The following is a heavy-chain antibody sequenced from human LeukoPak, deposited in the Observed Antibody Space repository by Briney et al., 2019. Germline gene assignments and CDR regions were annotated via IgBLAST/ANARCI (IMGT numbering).Heavy chain of an antibody. V-gene: IGHV4-34*01. CDR3: ARRYYDFWSGYLYYFDY. J-gene: IGHJ4*02. Sequence: PSETLSLTCAVYGGSFSGYYWSWIRQPPGKGLEWIGEINHSGSTNYNPSLKSRVTISVDTSKIQFSLKLSSVTAADTAVYYCARRYYDFWSGYLYYFDYWGQGTLVTVSS. CDR2: INHSGST. D-gene: IGHD3-3*01. CDR1: GGSFSGYY.